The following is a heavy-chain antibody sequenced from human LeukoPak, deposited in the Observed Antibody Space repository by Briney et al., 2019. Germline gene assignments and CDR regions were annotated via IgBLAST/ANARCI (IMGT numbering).Heavy chain of an antibody. Sequence: PGWSLRLSCAASGFTFSNYAMSWVRQAPGKGLEWVSGITARADSTYYADSVKGRVTISRDNSKNTLFLQLNSLRAEDAAVYYCAKTYMWSIDAFHIWGQGTMVTVSS. CDR3: AKTYMWSIDAFHI. CDR2: ITARADST. J-gene: IGHJ3*02. V-gene: IGHV3-23*01. D-gene: IGHD2-8*02. CDR1: GFTFSNYA.